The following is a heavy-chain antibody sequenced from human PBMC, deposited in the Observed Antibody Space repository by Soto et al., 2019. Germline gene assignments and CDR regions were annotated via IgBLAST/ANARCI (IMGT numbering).Heavy chain of an antibody. D-gene: IGHD3-10*01. CDR1: GFTFSSYA. V-gene: IGHV3-30-3*01. Sequence: QVQLVESGGGVVQPGRSLRLSCAASGFTFSSYAMHWVRQAPGKGLEWVAGISYDVSNKYYADSVKGRFTISRDNSKNPLYLQMNSLRAEDTAVYYCARVMVRGVPGHHYYYGMDVWGQGTTVTVSS. CDR3: ARVMVRGVPGHHYYYGMDV. CDR2: ISYDVSNK. J-gene: IGHJ6*02.